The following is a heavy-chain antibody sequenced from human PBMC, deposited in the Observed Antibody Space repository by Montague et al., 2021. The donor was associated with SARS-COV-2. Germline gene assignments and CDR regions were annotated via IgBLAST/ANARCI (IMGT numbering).Heavy chain of an antibody. J-gene: IGHJ4*02. CDR2: IYYSGST. V-gene: IGHV4-59*01. CDR1: GGSISSYY. CDR3: ARVFPRWLQFDPYFDY. D-gene: IGHD5-24*01. Sequence: SETLSLTCTVSGGSISSYYWSWIRKPPGKGMEWIGYIYYSGSTNYNSSLKRRVTISVDTSKNQFSLKLSSVTAADTAVYYCARVFPRWLQFDPYFDYWGQGTLVTVSS.